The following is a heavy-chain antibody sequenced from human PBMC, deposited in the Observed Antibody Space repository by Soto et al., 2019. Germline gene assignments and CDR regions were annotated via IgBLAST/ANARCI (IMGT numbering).Heavy chain of an antibody. D-gene: IGHD3-22*01. CDR1: GGSISNNDHY. V-gene: IGHV4-39*01. J-gene: IGHJ4*02. CDR3: ARRDIWYYDRSGYSPFDH. CDR2: IDYSGST. Sequence: SETLSLTCTVSGGSISNNDHYWGWVRQPPGKGLEWVGNIDYSGSTYYKPSLKSRVTISVDTSKNQFSLKLSSVTAADTAVYYCARRDIWYYDRSGYSPFDHWGQGTLVTVSS.